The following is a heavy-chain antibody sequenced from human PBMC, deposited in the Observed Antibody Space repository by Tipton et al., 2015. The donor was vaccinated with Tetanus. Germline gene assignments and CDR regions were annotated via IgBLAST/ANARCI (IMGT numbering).Heavy chain of an antibody. CDR2: IYQNGDA. CDR3: ARERIEAFYYHGLDV. CDR1: GGSLRSGGYY. Sequence: TLSLTCTVSGGSLRSGGYYWSWIRQHPGQGLEWIAYIYQNGDANYNPSLQSRVTISVDTSKNQFSLQLAFATAADTAIYYCARERIEAFYYHGLDVWGSGTTVTVSS. D-gene: IGHD2-21*01. V-gene: IGHV4-61*08. J-gene: IGHJ6*04.